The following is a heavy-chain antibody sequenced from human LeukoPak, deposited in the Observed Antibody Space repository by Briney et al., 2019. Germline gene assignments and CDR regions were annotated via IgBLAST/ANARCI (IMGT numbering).Heavy chain of an antibody. J-gene: IGHJ4*02. Sequence: GGSLRLSCAASGFTFSSYSMNWVRQAPGKGLEWVSYISSSSSTIYYADSVKGRFTISRDNAKSSLYLQMNSLRDEDTAVYYCARDEHDFWSGYYCYWGQGTLVTVSS. V-gene: IGHV3-48*02. CDR2: ISSSSSTI. CDR3: ARDEHDFWSGYYCY. D-gene: IGHD3-3*01. CDR1: GFTFSSYS.